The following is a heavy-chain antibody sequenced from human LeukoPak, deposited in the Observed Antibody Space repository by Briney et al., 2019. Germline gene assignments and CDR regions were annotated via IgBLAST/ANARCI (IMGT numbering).Heavy chain of an antibody. CDR1: GFTFSSYW. V-gene: IGHV3-74*01. CDR2: INSDGGST. Sequence: GGSLRLSCAASGFTFSSYWMHWVRQAPGKGLVWVSRINSDGGSTSYADSVKGRFTISRDNAKNTLYLQMNSLRAEDTAVYYCARVDSSPTHYFDYWGQGTLVTVSS. D-gene: IGHD6-13*01. J-gene: IGHJ4*02. CDR3: ARVDSSPTHYFDY.